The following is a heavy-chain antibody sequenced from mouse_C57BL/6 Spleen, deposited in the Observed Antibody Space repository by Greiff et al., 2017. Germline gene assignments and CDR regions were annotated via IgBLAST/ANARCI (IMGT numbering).Heavy chain of an antibody. V-gene: IGHV5-9-1*02. J-gene: IGHJ2*01. CDR2: ISSGGDYI. CDR3: TSYYDDSPFDY. CDR1: GFTFSSYA. D-gene: IGHD1-1*01. Sequence: DVMLVESGAGLVKPGGSLKLSCAASGFTFSSYAMSWVRQTPEQRLEWVAYISSGGDYIYYEDTVKGRFTISRDNARNSLYLQMRSLKSEYTAIYYCTSYYDDSPFDYWGQGTTLTVSS.